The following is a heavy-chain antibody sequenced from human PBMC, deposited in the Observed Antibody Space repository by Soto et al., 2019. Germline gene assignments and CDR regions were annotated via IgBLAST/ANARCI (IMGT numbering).Heavy chain of an antibody. CDR2: ISYDGSNK. D-gene: IGHD2-2*01. CDR1: GFTFSSYG. J-gene: IGHJ6*02. Sequence: LRLSCAASGFTFSSYGMHWVRQAPGKGLEWVAVISYDGSNKYYADSVKGRFTISRDNSKNTLYLQMNSLRAEDTAVYYCAKDSLPAAFTYYYYGMDVWGQGTMVTVSS. CDR3: AKDSLPAAFTYYYYGMDV. V-gene: IGHV3-30*18.